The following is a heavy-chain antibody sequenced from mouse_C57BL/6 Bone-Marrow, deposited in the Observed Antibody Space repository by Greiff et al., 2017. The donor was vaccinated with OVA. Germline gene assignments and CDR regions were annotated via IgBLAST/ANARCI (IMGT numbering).Heavy chain of an antibody. CDR2: IHPNSGST. D-gene: IGHD1-1*01. CDR3: ARYYGSSYVWMDY. Sequence: QVQLQQPGAELVKPGASVKLSCKASGYTFTSYWMHWVKQRPGQGLEWIGMIHPNSGSTNYNEKFKSKATLTVDKSSSTAYMLLSSLPSEDAAVYYCARYYGSSYVWMDYWGQGTSVTVSS. CDR1: GYTFTSYW. V-gene: IGHV1-64*01. J-gene: IGHJ4*01.